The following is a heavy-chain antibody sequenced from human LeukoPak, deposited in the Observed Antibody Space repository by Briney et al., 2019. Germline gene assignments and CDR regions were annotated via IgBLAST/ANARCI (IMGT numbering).Heavy chain of an antibody. CDR1: GGTFSSYA. CDR2: NIPIFGTA. D-gene: IGHD3-9*01. V-gene: IGHV1-69*13. J-gene: IGHJ6*03. Sequence: GASVKVSCKASGGTFSSYAISWVRQAPGQGLEWMGANIPIFGTANYAQKFQGRVTITADESTSTAYMELSSLRAEDTAVYYCAKDNVIRYFDWYEGYYYMDVWGKGTTVTVSS. CDR3: AKDNVIRYFDWYEGYYYMDV.